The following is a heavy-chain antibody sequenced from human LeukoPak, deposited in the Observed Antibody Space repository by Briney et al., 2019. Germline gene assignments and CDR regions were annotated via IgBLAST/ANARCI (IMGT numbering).Heavy chain of an antibody. CDR2: IYDSGST. Sequence: SETLSLTCTVSGGSISSGGYYWSWIRQHPGKGLEWIGYIYDSGSTYYNPSLKSRITISVDTSENRFSLKLSSVTATDTAVYYCARDCSGGSCYGAFDIWGQGTMVTVSS. CDR1: GGSISSGGYY. CDR3: ARDCSGGSCYGAFDI. V-gene: IGHV4-30-4*08. J-gene: IGHJ3*02. D-gene: IGHD2-15*01.